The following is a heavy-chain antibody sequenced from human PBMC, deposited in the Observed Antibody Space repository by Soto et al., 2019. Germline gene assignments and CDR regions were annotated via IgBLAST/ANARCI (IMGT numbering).Heavy chain of an antibody. J-gene: IGHJ5*02. V-gene: IGHV4-34*01. D-gene: IGHD3-10*01. CDR2: VNHSGEA. CDR3: ARAGRFPRSWFDP. CDR1: GGSFRNYY. Sequence: ASETLSLTCGVYGGSFRNYYWIWVRQPPGKGLEWIGEVNHSGEATYNPSLQSRVSISLDTSNNHFSLKMTSVTAADTAIYFCARAGRFPRSWFDPWGQGTQVTVSS.